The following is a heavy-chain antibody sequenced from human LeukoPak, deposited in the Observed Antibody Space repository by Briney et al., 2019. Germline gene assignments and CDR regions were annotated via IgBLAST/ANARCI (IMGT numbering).Heavy chain of an antibody. D-gene: IGHD3-10*01. CDR2: IYYSGST. CDR1: GGSISSSSYY. CDR3: ARDSERYFDY. V-gene: IGHV4-39*07. J-gene: IGHJ4*02. Sequence: SETLSLTCTVSGGSISSSSYYWGWIRQPPGKGLEWIGSIYYSGSTYYSPSLKSRVTISVDTSKNQFSLKLSSVTAADTAVYYCARDSERYFDYWGQGTLVTVSS.